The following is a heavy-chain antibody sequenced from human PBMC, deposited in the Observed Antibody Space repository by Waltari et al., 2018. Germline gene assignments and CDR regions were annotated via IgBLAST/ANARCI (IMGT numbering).Heavy chain of an antibody. CDR2: IYYSGST. D-gene: IGHD3-3*01. CDR3: ARAGHDFWSGYHDAFDI. V-gene: IGHV4-59*01. Sequence: QVQLQESGPGLVKPSETLSLTCTVSGGSISSYYWSWIRQPPGKGLEWIGYIYYSGSTNYNPSRKSRVTISVDTSKNQFSLKLSSVTAADTAVYYCARAGHDFWSGYHDAFDIWGQGTMVTVSS. CDR1: GGSISSYY. J-gene: IGHJ3*02.